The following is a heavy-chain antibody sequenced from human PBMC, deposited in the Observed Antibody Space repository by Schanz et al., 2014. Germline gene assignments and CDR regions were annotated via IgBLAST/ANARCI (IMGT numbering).Heavy chain of an antibody. CDR1: GYTFTSYD. CDR2: IIPILGIA. Sequence: QVQLVQSGAEVKRPGASVKVSCTASGYTFTSYDINWVRQAPGQGLEWMGRIIPILGIANYAQKFQGRVTFTADKSTSTAYMELSSLRYEDTALYYCARGTMPGTFDIWGQGTMVTVSS. CDR3: ARGTMPGTFDI. D-gene: IGHD2-2*01. J-gene: IGHJ3*02. V-gene: IGHV1-69*04.